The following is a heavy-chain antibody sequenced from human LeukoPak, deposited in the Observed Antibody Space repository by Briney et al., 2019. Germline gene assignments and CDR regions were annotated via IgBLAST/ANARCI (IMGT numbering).Heavy chain of an antibody. J-gene: IGHJ3*02. CDR2: ISYDGSNK. Sequence: GGSLRLSCAACGFTFSSYAMHWVRQAPGKGLEGVAVISYDGSNKYYADSVKGRFTISRDNSKNTLYLQMNSLRAEDTAVYYCARVSSSGWYRIDAFDIWGQGTMVTVSS. D-gene: IGHD6-19*01. CDR3: ARVSSSGWYRIDAFDI. CDR1: GFTFSSYA. V-gene: IGHV3-30-3*01.